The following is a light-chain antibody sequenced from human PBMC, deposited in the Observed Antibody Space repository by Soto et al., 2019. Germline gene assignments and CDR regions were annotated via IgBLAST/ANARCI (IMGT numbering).Light chain of an antibody. CDR3: QQYGSSPRT. Sequence: EIVLTQSPGTLSLSPGERATLSYRASQSVSSSHLAWYQQKPGQAPMLLISGASSRATGIPDRFTGSGSGTDFTLTISRLEPEDFAVYYCQQYGSSPRTFGQGTKVEIK. CDR2: GAS. V-gene: IGKV3-20*01. J-gene: IGKJ1*01. CDR1: QSVSSSH.